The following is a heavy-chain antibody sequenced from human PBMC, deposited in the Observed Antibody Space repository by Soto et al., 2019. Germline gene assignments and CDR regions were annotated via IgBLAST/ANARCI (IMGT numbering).Heavy chain of an antibody. D-gene: IGHD2-15*01. Sequence: QLQLQESGSGLVKPSQTLSLTCAVSGGSISSGGYSWSWIRQPPGKGLEWIGYIYHSGSTYYNPSLKSRVTISVDRSKTQFSLKLSSVTAADTAVYYCARARGGDCSGGSCYAFGYYYYMDVWGKGTTVTVSS. CDR1: GGSISSGGYS. CDR3: ARARGGDCSGGSCYAFGYYYYMDV. J-gene: IGHJ6*03. CDR2: IYHSGST. V-gene: IGHV4-30-2*01.